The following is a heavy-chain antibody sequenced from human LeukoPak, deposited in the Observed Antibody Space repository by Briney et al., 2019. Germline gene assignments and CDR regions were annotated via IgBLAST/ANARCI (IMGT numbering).Heavy chain of an antibody. J-gene: IGHJ4*02. CDR1: GFTFSSYG. D-gene: IGHD6-13*01. V-gene: IGHV3-30*18. Sequence: GRSLRLSCAASGFTFSSYGMHWVRQAPGKGLEWVAVISYDGSNKYYADSVKGRFTISRDNSKNTLYLQMNSLRAEDTAVYYCAKDTSSSWKSRIDYWGQGTLVTVSS. CDR2: ISYDGSNK. CDR3: AKDTSSSWKSRIDY.